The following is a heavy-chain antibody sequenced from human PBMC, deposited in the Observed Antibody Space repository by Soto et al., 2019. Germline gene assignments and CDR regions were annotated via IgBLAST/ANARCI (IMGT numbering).Heavy chain of an antibody. D-gene: IGHD3-16*01. CDR2: IDWDDDK. CDR1: GFSVSSKGMR. V-gene: IGHV2-70*04. J-gene: IGHJ4*02. Sequence: SGATLVNPTQTLTLACTVSGFSVSSKGMRVSWIRQPPGEALEWLARIDWDDDKFYSPSLRTRLAISKGTSKNQVVLTMTNVDPMDTATYYCARSPGGFTVATYFFDYWGQGTLVTVSS. CDR3: ARSPGGFTVATYFFDY.